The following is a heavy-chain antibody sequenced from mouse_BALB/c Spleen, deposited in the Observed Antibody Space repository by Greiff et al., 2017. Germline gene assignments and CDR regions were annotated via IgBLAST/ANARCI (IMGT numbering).Heavy chain of an antibody. V-gene: IGHV5-12-2*01. CDR1: GFTFSSYT. J-gene: IGHJ1*01. CDR2: ISNGGGST. D-gene: IGHD1-1*01. CDR3: ARDGSSKGRYFDV. Sequence: EVQLQESGGGLVQPGGSLKLSCAASGFTFSSYTMSWVRQTPEKRLEWVAYISNGGGSTYYPDTVKGRFTISRDNAKNTLYLQMSSLKSEDTAMYYCARDGSSKGRYFDVWGAGTTVTVSS.